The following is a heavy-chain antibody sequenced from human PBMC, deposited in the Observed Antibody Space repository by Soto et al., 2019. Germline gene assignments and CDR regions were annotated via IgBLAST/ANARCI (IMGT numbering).Heavy chain of an antibody. Sequence: GASVKVSCKASGYTFTSYDINWVRQATGQGLEWMGWMNPNSGNTGYAQKFQGRVTMTRNTSISTAYMELSSLRSEDTAVYYCARVVPRPLVNWFDPWGQGTLVTVSS. CDR3: ARVVPRPLVNWFDP. J-gene: IGHJ5*02. D-gene: IGHD6-13*01. CDR1: GYTFTSYD. V-gene: IGHV1-8*02. CDR2: MNPNSGNT.